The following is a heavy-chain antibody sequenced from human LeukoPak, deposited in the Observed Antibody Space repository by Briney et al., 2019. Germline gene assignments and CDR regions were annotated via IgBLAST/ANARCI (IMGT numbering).Heavy chain of an antibody. CDR2: ISYDGSNK. J-gene: IGHJ6*04. D-gene: IGHD3-16*01. V-gene: IGHV3-30*04. Sequence: GGSLRLSCAASGFTFSSYAMHWVRQAPGKGLEWVAVISYDGSNKYYADSVKGRFTISRDNSKNTLYLQMNSLRAEDTAVYYCAREITEEGYYGMDVWGKGTTVTVSS. CDR3: AREITEEGYYGMDV. CDR1: GFTFSSYA.